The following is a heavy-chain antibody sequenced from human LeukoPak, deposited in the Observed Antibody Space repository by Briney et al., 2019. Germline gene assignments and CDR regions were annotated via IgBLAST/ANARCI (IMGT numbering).Heavy chain of an antibody. CDR1: GGSCDDYY. J-gene: IGHJ4*02. Sequence: SETLSLTCDVYGGSCDDYYCSWLRQPPGKGLEWIGEIHPSEGFYYNSSLMSRVTISIDTSKTHFSLRLASVTAADTGFYYCARGRDRSKAGDHWGQGSLVTVSS. CDR2: IHPSEGF. V-gene: IGHV4-34*01. D-gene: IGHD5-24*01. CDR3: ARGRDRSKAGDH.